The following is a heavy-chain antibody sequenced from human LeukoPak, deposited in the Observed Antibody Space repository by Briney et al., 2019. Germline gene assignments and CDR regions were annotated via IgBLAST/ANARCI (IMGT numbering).Heavy chain of an antibody. Sequence: GGSLRLSCEASGFTFGSHAMYWVRQAPGKGLEWVAGIFGSGGSPHYADPVKGRFTISRDNSRNTVYLQINSLRAEDTAVYYRGKTTVGYSSGQKPAWPVDYWGQGTLVTVSS. CDR3: GKTTVGYSSGQKPAWPVDY. V-gene: IGHV3-23*01. CDR1: GFTFGSHA. D-gene: IGHD5-18*01. J-gene: IGHJ4*02. CDR2: IFGSGGSP.